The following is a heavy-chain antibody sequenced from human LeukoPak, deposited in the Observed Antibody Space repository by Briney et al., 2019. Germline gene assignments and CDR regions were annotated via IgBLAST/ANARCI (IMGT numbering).Heavy chain of an antibody. CDR2: INHSGST. V-gene: IGHV4-34*01. D-gene: IGHD3-3*01. CDR1: GGSFSGYY. Sequence: SETLSLTCAVYGGSFSGYYWSWIRQPPGKGLEWIGEINHSGSTNYNPSLKSRVTISVDTSKNQFSLKLSSVTAADTAVYYCARAYYDFWSGYRDLDYWGQGTLVTVSS. CDR3: ARAYYDFWSGYRDLDY. J-gene: IGHJ4*02.